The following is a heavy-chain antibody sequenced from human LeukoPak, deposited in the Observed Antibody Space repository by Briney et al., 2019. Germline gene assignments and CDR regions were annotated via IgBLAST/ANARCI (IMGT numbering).Heavy chain of an antibody. V-gene: IGHV4-31*03. CDR3: ARERGGFGVVMKGAFDI. Sequence: SETLSLTCTVSGGSISSGGYYWSWIRQHPGKGLEWIGYIYYSGSTYYNPSLKSRVTISVDTSKNQFSLKLSSVTAADTAVYYCARERGGFGVVMKGAFDIWGQGTTVTVSS. CDR1: GGSISSGGYY. CDR2: IYYSGST. J-gene: IGHJ3*02. D-gene: IGHD3-3*01.